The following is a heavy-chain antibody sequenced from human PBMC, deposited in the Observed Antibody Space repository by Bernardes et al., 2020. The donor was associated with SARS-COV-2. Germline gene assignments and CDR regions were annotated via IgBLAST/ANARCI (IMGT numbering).Heavy chain of an antibody. CDR2: INKAGSEK. D-gene: IGHD3-16*01. Sequence: GGSLRLSCSASGFTFSNYWMSRVRQAPGKGLEWVANINKAGSEKYYVDSVKGRFTISRDNAKNSLHLQMNSLRAEDTAVYYCAREGETRNYYYYGMDVWGQGTTVTVSS. V-gene: IGHV3-7*01. CDR3: AREGETRNYYYYGMDV. J-gene: IGHJ6*02. CDR1: GFTFSNYW.